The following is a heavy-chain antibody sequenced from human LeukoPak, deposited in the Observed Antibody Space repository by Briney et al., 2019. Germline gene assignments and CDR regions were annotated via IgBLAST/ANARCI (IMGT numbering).Heavy chain of an antibody. CDR3: AREGREWLSVGIDY. CDR1: GFTFTNYW. D-gene: IGHD6-19*01. V-gene: IGHV3-7*01. CDR2: IKQDGSQK. Sequence: GGSLRLSCVASGFTFTNYWMNWVRQAPGKGLEWVASIKQDGSQKSYVDSVKGRFTISRDNAKNSLSLQMDSLRGEDTAVYYCAREGREWLSVGIDYWGRGTLVTVSS. J-gene: IGHJ4*02.